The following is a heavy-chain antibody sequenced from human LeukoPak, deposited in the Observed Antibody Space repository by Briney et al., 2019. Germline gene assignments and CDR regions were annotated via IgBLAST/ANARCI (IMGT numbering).Heavy chain of an antibody. V-gene: IGHV3-74*01. J-gene: IGHJ4*02. CDR2: INGDGSIT. CDR1: GFAFSSYW. CDR3: ARSQFDY. Sequence: GGSLRLSCAASGFAFSSYWMLWVRQPPGKGLVWVSRINGDGSITTYADSVKGRFTISRDNTENILYLEMNSLRAEDTAIYYCARSQFDYWGQGILVTVSS.